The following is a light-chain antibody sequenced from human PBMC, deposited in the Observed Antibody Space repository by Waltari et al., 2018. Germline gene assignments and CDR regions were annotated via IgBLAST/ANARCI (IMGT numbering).Light chain of an antibody. CDR3: QQSVRIPYT. Sequence: DIQMTQSPSSLHASVGDRVTITCRANDIINTFLNWYQQKPGEAPKLLIFTASRMQGGVPSRFSGSGSGTEFSLTISSLQPDDFATYFCQQSVRIPYTFGQGTNVDI. CDR2: TAS. J-gene: IGKJ2*01. V-gene: IGKV1-39*01. CDR1: DIINTF.